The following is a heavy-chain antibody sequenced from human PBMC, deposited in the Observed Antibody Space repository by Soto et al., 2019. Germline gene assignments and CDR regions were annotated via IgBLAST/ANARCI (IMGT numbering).Heavy chain of an antibody. CDR3: AREYTAWPLPYGLGV. J-gene: IGHJ6*02. V-gene: IGHV3-21*01. CDR2: ISSRSDI. Sequence: PGGSLRLSCVGSGFTFSTYSINWVRQAPGKGLEWVSSISSRSDIYYADSVKGRFTISRDNAKNSVSLQMNSLRAEDTAVYYCAREYTAWPLPYGLGVWRQGTTLTVSS. D-gene: IGHD2-2*02. CDR1: GFTFSTYS.